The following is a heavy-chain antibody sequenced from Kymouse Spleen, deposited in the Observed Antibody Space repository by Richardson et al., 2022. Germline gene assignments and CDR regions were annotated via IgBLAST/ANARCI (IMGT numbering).Heavy chain of an antibody. CDR1: GFTFTSSA. D-gene: IGHD6-13*01. Sequence: QMQLVQSGPEVKKPGTSVKVSCKASGFTFTSSAVQWVRQARGQRLEWIGWIVVGSGNTNYAQKFQERVTITRDMSTSTAYMELSSLRSEDTAVYYCAAGVAAAGTGFDYWGQGTLVTVSS. CDR2: IVVGSGNT. CDR3: AAGVAAAGTGFDY. J-gene: IGHJ4*02. V-gene: IGHV1-58*01.